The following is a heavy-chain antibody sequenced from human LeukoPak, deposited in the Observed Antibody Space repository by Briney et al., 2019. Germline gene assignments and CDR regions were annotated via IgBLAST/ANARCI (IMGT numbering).Heavy chain of an antibody. D-gene: IGHD3-10*01. V-gene: IGHV1-69*13. CDR3: ARDGSYGSGSSNWFDP. J-gene: IGHJ5*02. Sequence: ASVTVSCKASGGTFSSYAISWVRQAPGQGLEWMGGIIPIFGTANYAQKFQGRVTITADESTSTAYMELSSLRSEDTAVYYCARDGSYGSGSSNWFDPWGQGTLVTVSS. CDR1: GGTFSSYA. CDR2: IIPIFGTA.